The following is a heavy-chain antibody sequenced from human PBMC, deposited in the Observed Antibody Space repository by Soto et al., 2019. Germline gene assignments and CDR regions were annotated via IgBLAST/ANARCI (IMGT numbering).Heavy chain of an antibody. D-gene: IGHD1-1*01. CDR1: GFTFSNYA. CDR2: MSGGGALI. Sequence: PGGSLRLSFAASGFTFSNYAMSWVRQAPGKGLEWVATMSGGGALIDYADSLKGRFTISRDNSRNTLHLEMNSLRAEDTAVYYCTKLRTITTGASDCWGQGTLVTVSS. J-gene: IGHJ4*02. V-gene: IGHV3-23*01. CDR3: TKLRTITTGASDC.